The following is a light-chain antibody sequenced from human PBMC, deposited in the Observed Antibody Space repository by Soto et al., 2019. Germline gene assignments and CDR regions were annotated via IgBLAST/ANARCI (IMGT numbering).Light chain of an antibody. V-gene: IGKV1-5*03. J-gene: IGKJ1*01. CDR3: QQHNGYFPT. CDR2: KAS. CDR1: QSMSRW. Sequence: DIQMTQSPSTLSASVGDRVTITCRASQSMSRWLAWYQQKPGKAPQVLIYKASTLESGVPSRFSGSGSGTEFTLTISSLQPDDSATYYCQQHNGYFPTFDQGTKVELK.